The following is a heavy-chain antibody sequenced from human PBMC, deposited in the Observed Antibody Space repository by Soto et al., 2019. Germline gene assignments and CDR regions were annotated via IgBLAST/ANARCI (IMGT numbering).Heavy chain of an antibody. CDR3: ARALSWGSNWYYYMDV. CDR2: ISSSSSVI. CDR1: GFTFSSYT. D-gene: IGHD7-27*01. Sequence: GGSLRLSCATSGFTFSSYTMNWVRQAPGKGLEWVSYISSSSSVIDYADSVKGRFTVSRDNARNSLYLQMNSLRAEDTAVYYCARALSWGSNWYYYMDVWGKGTTVPVSS. V-gene: IGHV3-48*01. J-gene: IGHJ6*03.